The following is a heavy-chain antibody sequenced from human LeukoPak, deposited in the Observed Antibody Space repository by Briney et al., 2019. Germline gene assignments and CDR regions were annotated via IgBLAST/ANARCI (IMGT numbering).Heavy chain of an antibody. V-gene: IGHV3-15*01. D-gene: IGHD2-2*01. J-gene: IGHJ4*02. Sequence: GRSLRLSCAASGFTFSNAWMSWVRQAPGKGLEWVGRIKSKTDGGTTDYAAPVKGRFTISRDDSKNTLYLQMNSLKTEDTAVYYCTTDRGYCSSTSCYLFDYWGQGTLVTVSS. CDR3: TTDRGYCSSTSCYLFDY. CDR2: IKSKTDGGTT. CDR1: GFTFSNAW.